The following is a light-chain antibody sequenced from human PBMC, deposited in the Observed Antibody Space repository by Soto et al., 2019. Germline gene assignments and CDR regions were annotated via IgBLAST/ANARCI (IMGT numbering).Light chain of an antibody. J-gene: IGKJ1*01. Sequence: EIELTQSPATLSLSPGARAPLSCRARQSVGSNYLAWYQQRPGQPPNLLIFGASHRAPDIPDRFSGSGSGTDFTLTISRLEPEDFAVYDCQQYGSSIQTFGQGTKVDIK. CDR1: QSVGSNY. CDR3: QQYGSSIQT. CDR2: GAS. V-gene: IGKV3-20*01.